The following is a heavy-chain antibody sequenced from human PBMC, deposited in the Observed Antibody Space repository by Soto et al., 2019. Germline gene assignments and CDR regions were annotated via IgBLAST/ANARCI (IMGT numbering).Heavy chain of an antibody. D-gene: IGHD2-21*02. Sequence: ASVKVSCKASGYTFTSYYMHWVRQAPGQGLEWMGIINPSGGSTSYAQKFQGRVTMTRDTSTSTVYMELSSLRSEDTAVYYCARVPGVYCGGDCYYFDYWGQGTLVTVS. CDR2: INPSGGST. CDR3: ARVPGVYCGGDCYYFDY. V-gene: IGHV1-46*01. CDR1: GYTFTSYY. J-gene: IGHJ4*02.